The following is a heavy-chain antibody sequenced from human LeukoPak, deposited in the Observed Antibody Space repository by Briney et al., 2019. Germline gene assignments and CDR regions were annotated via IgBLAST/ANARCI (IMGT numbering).Heavy chain of an antibody. V-gene: IGHV1-46*01. CDR3: ARDGTYYYDSSGYYYASWFDP. CDR1: GFTFTSSA. Sequence: ASVKVSCKASGFTFTSSAMHWVRQAPGQGLEWMGIINPSGGSTSYAQKFQGRVTMTRDMSTSTVYMELSSLRSEDTAVYYCARDGTYYYDSSGYYYASWFDPWGQGTLVTVSS. J-gene: IGHJ5*02. CDR2: INPSGGST. D-gene: IGHD3-22*01.